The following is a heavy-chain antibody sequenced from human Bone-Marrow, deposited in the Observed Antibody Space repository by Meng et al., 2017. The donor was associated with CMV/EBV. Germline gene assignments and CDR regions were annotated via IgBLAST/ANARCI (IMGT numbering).Heavy chain of an antibody. D-gene: IGHD2-15*01. V-gene: IGHV1-46*01. CDR1: GYTFTSYY. CDR2: INPSGGST. J-gene: IGHJ5*02. CDR3: ARDVAIYCSGGSCYRGSYWFDP. Sequence: ASVKVSCKASGYTFTSYYMHWVRQAPGQGLEWMGIINPSGGSTSYAQKFQGRVTMTRDTSTSTVYMELSSLRSEDTAVYYCARDVAIYCSGGSCYRGSYWFDPWGQGTLVTVSS.